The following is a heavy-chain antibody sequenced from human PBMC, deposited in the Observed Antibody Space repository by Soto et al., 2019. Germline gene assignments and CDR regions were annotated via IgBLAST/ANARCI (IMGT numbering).Heavy chain of an antibody. V-gene: IGHV4-30-2*01. CDR1: GGSISSGGYS. CDR3: XXGGGLPRYY. D-gene: IGHD5-12*01. J-gene: IGHJ4*02. CDR2: IYHSGST. Sequence: QLQLQESGSGLVKPSQTLSLTCAVSGGSISSGGYSWSWIRQPPGKGLEWIGYIYHSGSTYYNPSLKXRVXIXXXRSXHXXXXXXXXXTXADTAVYYCXXGGGLPRYYWGQGTLVTVSS.